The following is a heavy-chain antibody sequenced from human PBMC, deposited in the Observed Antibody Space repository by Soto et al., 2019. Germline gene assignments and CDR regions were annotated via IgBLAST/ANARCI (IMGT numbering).Heavy chain of an antibody. V-gene: IGHV4-4*07. J-gene: IGHJ4*02. CDR2: VYSSGST. D-gene: IGHD3-22*01. CDR3: ARESTYYYDSSGYYQALFDY. Sequence: SETLSLTCSVSGGSINSYWWSWIRQPAGKGLEWIGRVYSSGSTNYNPSLKSRVTISVDTSKNQFSLKLSSVTAADTAVYYCARESTYYYDSSGYYQALFDYWGQGTLVTVSS. CDR1: GGSINSYW.